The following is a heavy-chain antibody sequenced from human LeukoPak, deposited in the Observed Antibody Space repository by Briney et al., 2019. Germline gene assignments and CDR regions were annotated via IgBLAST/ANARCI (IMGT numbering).Heavy chain of an antibody. J-gene: IGHJ4*02. V-gene: IGHV3-53*01. CDR2: IYSGGST. CDR1: GFTFSSYE. D-gene: IGHD3-10*01. CDR3: ARDRSGSYDY. Sequence: GGSLRLSCAASGFTFSSYEMNWVHQAPGKGLEWVSVIYSGGSTYYADSVKGRFTISRDNSKNTLYLQMNSLRAEDTAVYYCARDRSGSYDYWGQGTLVTVSS.